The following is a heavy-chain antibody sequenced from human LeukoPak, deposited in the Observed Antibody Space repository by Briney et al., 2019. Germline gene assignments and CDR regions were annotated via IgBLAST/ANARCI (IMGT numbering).Heavy chain of an antibody. J-gene: IGHJ4*02. CDR1: GGTFSSYA. Sequence: GASVKVSCKASGGTFSSYAISWVRQAPGQGLEWMGGIIPIFGTANYAQKFQGRVTITADESTSTAYMELSSLRSEDTAVYYCARALTYNWNYDSYFDYWGQGTLVTVSS. CDR3: ARALTYNWNYDSYFDY. D-gene: IGHD1-7*01. V-gene: IGHV1-69*13. CDR2: IIPIFGTA.